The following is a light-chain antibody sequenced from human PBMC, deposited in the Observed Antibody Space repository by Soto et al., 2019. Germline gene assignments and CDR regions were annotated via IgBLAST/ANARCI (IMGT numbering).Light chain of an antibody. CDR1: QSIRSY. V-gene: IGKV1-39*01. CDR3: QQSYTTPPIT. Sequence: DIQMTQSPSSLAASVGDRVTITCRASQSIRSYLNWYQQKPGKAPDLLIYTTTSLQSEVPSRFSGSGSGTDFTLTISDLQPEDFATYYCQQSYTTPPITFGQGTRLEIK. J-gene: IGKJ5*01. CDR2: TTT.